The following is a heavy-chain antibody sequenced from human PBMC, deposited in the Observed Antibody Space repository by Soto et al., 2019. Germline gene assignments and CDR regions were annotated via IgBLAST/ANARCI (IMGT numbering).Heavy chain of an antibody. V-gene: IGHV4-31*03. Sequence: KTSETLSLTCTVSGGSISSGGYYWSWTRQHPGKGLEWIGYIYYSGSTYYNPSLKSRVTISVDTSKNQFSLKLSSVTAADTAVYYCARGGGYCSGGSCYIPIWGQGTMVTVSS. CDR2: IYYSGST. CDR1: GGSISSGGYY. J-gene: IGHJ3*02. D-gene: IGHD2-15*01. CDR3: ARGGGYCSGGSCYIPI.